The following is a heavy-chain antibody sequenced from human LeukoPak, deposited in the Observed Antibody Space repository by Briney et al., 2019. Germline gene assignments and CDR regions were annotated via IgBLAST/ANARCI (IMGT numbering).Heavy chain of an antibody. V-gene: IGHV3-33*03. Sequence: PGGSLRLSCAASGFTFSSYGMHWVRQAPGKGLEWVAVIWYDGSNKYYADSVRGRFTISRDNAKNTLYLQMNSLRAEDTAVYYCALITGKRDFGYWGQGTPVTVSS. J-gene: IGHJ4*02. CDR1: GFTFSSYG. CDR2: IWYDGSNK. D-gene: IGHD1-1*01. CDR3: ALITGKRDFGY.